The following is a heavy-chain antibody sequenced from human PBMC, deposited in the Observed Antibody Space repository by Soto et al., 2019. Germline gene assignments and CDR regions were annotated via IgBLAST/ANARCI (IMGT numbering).Heavy chain of an antibody. Sequence: GGSVRLSCAASGFSFSSYWMSWVRQAPGKGLEWVANIKQDGSEKYYVDSVKGRFTISRDNAKNSLYLQMNSLRAEDTAVYYCARGGRVAVERNYYYGMDVWGQGTTVTVSS. V-gene: IGHV3-7*03. CDR1: GFSFSSYW. J-gene: IGHJ6*02. CDR2: IKQDGSEK. D-gene: IGHD3-16*01. CDR3: ARGGRVAVERNYYYGMDV.